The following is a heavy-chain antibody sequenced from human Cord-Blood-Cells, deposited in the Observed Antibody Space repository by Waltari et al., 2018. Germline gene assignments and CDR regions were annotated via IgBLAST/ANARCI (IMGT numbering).Heavy chain of an antibody. CDR3: ARARGARINWGWFDP. J-gene: IGHJ5*02. Sequence: EVQLVESGGGLVKPGGSLRLSCAASGFTFSSYWMNRVRQAPGKGLVWVSRINSDGSSTSYADSVKGRFTISRDNAKNTLYLQMNSLRAEDTAVYYCARARGARINWGWFDPWGQGTLVTVSS. CDR1: GFTFSSYW. D-gene: IGHD7-27*01. CDR2: INSDGSST. V-gene: IGHV3-74*01.